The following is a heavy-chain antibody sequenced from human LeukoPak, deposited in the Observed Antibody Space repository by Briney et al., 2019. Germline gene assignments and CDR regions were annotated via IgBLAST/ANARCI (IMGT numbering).Heavy chain of an antibody. CDR2: ISAYNGNT. J-gene: IGHJ5*02. CDR1: GYTFTSYG. CDR3: ARDRYDFWSGRPGNWFDP. V-gene: IGHV1-18*01. Sequence: ASVKVSCKASGYTFTSYGISWVRQAPGQGLEWMGWISAYNGNTNYAQKLQGRVTMTTDTSTSTAYMELRSLRSDDTAVYYCARDRYDFWSGRPGNWFDPWGQGTLVTVSS. D-gene: IGHD3-3*01.